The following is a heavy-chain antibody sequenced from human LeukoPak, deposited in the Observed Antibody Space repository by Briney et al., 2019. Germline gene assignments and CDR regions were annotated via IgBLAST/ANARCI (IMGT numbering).Heavy chain of an antibody. Sequence: PSETLSLTCAVSGAFITNSHWWSWARQPPGKGLEWIGEIYHSGTTNYNPSLKSRDTMSVDKSKNQFSLKLSSVAAADTAVYYCATYFYGEYGSYYFDYWGQGTLVTVSS. CDR2: IYHSGTT. J-gene: IGHJ4*02. CDR1: GAFITNSHW. CDR3: ATYFYGEYGSYYFDY. V-gene: IGHV4-4*02. D-gene: IGHD4-17*01.